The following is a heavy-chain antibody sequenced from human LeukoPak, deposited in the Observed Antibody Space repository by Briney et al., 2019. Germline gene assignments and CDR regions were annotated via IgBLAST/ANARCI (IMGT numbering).Heavy chain of an antibody. D-gene: IGHD2-15*01. J-gene: IGHJ4*02. CDR1: GYTFTGYY. V-gene: IGHV1-2*02. Sequence: ASVKVSCKASGYTFTGYYMHWVRQAPGQGLEWMGWINPNSGGTNYAQKWPGRVTMTRATTISTAYMELSRLRSDDTAVYYCARDLVVQGAGWGQGTLVTVSS. CDR3: ARDLVVQGAG. CDR2: INPNSGGT.